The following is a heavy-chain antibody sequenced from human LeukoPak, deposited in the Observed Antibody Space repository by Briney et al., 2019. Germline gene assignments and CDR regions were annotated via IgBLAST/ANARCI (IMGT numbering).Heavy chain of an antibody. Sequence: GRSLRLSCAASGFTFSRYAMHWVRQAPGKGLEWVAVFTYDGNDGYYADSVEGRFTISRDNSKNTLYLQMNGLRVEDTAVYFCARERDAFDIWGQGTVVTVSS. V-gene: IGHV3-30*04. J-gene: IGHJ3*02. CDR3: ARERDAFDI. CDR1: GFTFSRYA. CDR2: FTYDGNDG.